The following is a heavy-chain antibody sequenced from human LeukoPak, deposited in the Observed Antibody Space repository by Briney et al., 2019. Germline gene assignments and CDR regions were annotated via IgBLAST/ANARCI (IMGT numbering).Heavy chain of an antibody. J-gene: IGHJ5*02. CDR2: TYYRSTWYN. CDR1: GDSVSSNSAA. D-gene: IGHD2-2*01. Sequence: SQTLSLTCAISGDSVSSNSAAWGWVRQSPSRGLEWLGRTYYRSTWYNDYAVSVRGRITVNPDTSKNQFSLHLNSVTPEDTAVYYCARRLTQYDCFDPWGQGILVTVSS. CDR3: ARRLTQYDCFDP. V-gene: IGHV6-1*01.